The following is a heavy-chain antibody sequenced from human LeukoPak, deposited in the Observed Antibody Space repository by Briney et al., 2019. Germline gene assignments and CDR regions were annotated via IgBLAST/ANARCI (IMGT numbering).Heavy chain of an antibody. CDR2: INSDGSST. Sequence: GGSLRLSCAASGFTFSSYWMHWVRQAPGKGLVWVSRINSDGSSTSYADSVKGRFTISRDNAKNTLYLQMNSLRAEDTAVYYCARVNTMVRGVMSPWYYCYGMDVWGKGTTVTVSS. D-gene: IGHD3-10*01. CDR3: ARVNTMVRGVMSPWYYCYGMDV. J-gene: IGHJ6*04. CDR1: GFTFSSYW. V-gene: IGHV3-74*01.